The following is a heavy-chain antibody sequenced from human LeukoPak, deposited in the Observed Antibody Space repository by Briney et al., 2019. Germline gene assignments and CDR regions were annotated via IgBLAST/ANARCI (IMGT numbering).Heavy chain of an antibody. Sequence: GGSLRLSCAASGFTFSSYGMHWVRQAPGKGLEWVVLIWYDGSNKYYTDFVKGRLTISRDNSKNTLYLQMNSLRAEDTAIYYCAREGPRGNSQFDYWGQGTLVTVSS. J-gene: IGHJ4*02. V-gene: IGHV3-33*01. CDR3: AREGPRGNSQFDY. CDR2: IWYDGSNK. CDR1: GFTFSSYG. D-gene: IGHD2/OR15-2a*01.